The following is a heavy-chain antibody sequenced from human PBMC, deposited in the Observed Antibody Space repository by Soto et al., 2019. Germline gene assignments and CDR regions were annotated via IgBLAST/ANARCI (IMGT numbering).Heavy chain of an antibody. Sequence: PGGSLRLSCAASGSTFENFGMSWVRQAPGEGLEWISSISGSGLNKYYADSVKGRFTTSRDNSKNPAYLELSNLRAEDTAVYHCARNQGVELVPLATVDWFDPWGQGSVVTVSS. CDR2: ISGSGLNK. CDR3: ARNQGVELVPLATVDWFDP. V-gene: IGHV3-23*01. J-gene: IGHJ5*02. CDR1: GSTFENFG. D-gene: IGHD1-26*01.